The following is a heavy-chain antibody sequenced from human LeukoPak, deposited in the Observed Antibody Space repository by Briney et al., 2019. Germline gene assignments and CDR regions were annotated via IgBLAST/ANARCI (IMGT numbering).Heavy chain of an antibody. J-gene: IGHJ4*02. Sequence: GGSLRLSCAASGFTFSSYGMHWVRQAPGKGLEWVAVISYDGSNKYYADSVKGRFTISRDNSKNTLYLQMNSLRAEDTAVYYCARRKRMGSSWYYYNTIDYWGQGTLVTVSS. V-gene: IGHV3-30*03. CDR1: GFTFSSYG. CDR3: ARRKRMGSSWYYYNTIDY. D-gene: IGHD6-13*01. CDR2: ISYDGSNK.